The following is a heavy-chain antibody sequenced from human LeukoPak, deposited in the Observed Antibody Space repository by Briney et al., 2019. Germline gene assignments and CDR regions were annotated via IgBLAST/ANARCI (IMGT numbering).Heavy chain of an antibody. CDR1: GFTFSNAW. CDR2: IKSKTDGGTT. D-gene: IGHD5-18*01. V-gene: IGHV3-15*01. CDR3: TTTSYSHDAFDI. Sequence: GGSLRLSCAASGFTFSNAWMSWVRQAPGKGLEWVGRIKSKTDGGTTDYAAPVKGRFTISRDDSKNTLYLQMNSLKTEDTAVYYCTTTSYSHDAFDIWGQGTMVTVSS. J-gene: IGHJ3*02.